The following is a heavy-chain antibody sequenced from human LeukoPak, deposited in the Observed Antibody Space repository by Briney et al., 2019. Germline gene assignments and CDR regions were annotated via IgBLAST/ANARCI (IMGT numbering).Heavy chain of an antibody. CDR3: AKSGRYNILTGYSYFDY. J-gene: IGHJ4*02. D-gene: IGHD3-9*01. CDR2: ISWNSGSI. Sequence: GGSLRLSCAASGFTFDDYAMHWVRQAPGKGLEWVSGISWNSGSIGYADSVKGRFTISRDNAKNSLYLQMNSLRAEDMALYYCAKSGRYNILTGYSYFDYWGQGTLVTVSS. CDR1: GFTFDDYA. V-gene: IGHV3-9*03.